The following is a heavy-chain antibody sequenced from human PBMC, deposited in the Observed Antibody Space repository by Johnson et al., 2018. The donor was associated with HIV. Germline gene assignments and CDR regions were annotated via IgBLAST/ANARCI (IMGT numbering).Heavy chain of an antibody. D-gene: IGHD5-24*01. V-gene: IGHV3-30*14. CDR1: GFTFSSYA. CDR3: ARGRDGYNLDAFDI. CDR2: ISYDGSNK. J-gene: IGHJ3*02. Sequence: VQLVESGGGVVQPGRSLRLSCAASGFTFSSYAMHWVRQAPGKVLEWVAVISYDGSNKYYADSVKGRFTISRDNSKNTLYLQMNSLRAEDTAVYYCARGRDGYNLDAFDIWGQGTMVTVSS.